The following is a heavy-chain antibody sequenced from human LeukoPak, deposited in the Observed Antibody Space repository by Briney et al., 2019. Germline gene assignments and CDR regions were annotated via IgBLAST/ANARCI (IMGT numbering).Heavy chain of an antibody. CDR3: ARVSFTYGPLDS. V-gene: IGHV4-31*03. CDR1: HGSISSGGHY. CDR2: TYFTGST. J-gene: IGHJ4*02. D-gene: IGHD4-17*01. Sequence: SETLSLTCNVSHGSISSGGHYWSWIRQRPGKGLEWMGYTYFTGSTYYNPSLQSRLIISADTSMTQFSLRLRSVTAADTAVYYCARVSFTYGPLDSWGPGILVTVSS.